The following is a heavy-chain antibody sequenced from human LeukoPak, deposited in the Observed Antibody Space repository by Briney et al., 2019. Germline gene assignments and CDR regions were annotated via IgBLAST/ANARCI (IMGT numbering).Heavy chain of an antibody. CDR1: GYTFTSYY. Sequence: ASVKVSCKASGYTFTSYYMHWVRQAPGQGLEWMGIINPSGGSTSYTQKFQGRVTMTRHTSTTTVYMELSSLRSQDTAVYYCARHKEVGDYYYFDYWGQGTLVTVSS. CDR3: ARHKEVGDYYYFDY. D-gene: IGHD2/OR15-2a*01. V-gene: IGHV1-46*01. J-gene: IGHJ4*02. CDR2: INPSGGST.